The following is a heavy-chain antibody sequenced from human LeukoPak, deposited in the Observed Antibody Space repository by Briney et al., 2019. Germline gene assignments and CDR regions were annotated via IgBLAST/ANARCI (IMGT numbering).Heavy chain of an antibody. Sequence: GASVKVSYKASGYTFTSYGISWVRQAPGQGLEWMGWISAYNGNTNYAQKLQGRVTMTTDTSTSTAYMELRSLRSDDTAVYYCARDLVDTAMVMGSFDYWGQGTLVTVSS. J-gene: IGHJ4*02. CDR2: ISAYNGNT. CDR1: GYTFTSYG. CDR3: ARDLVDTAMVMGSFDY. V-gene: IGHV1-18*01. D-gene: IGHD5-18*01.